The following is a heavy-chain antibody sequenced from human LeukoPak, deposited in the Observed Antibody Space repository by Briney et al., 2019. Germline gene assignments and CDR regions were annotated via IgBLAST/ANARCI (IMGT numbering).Heavy chain of an antibody. Sequence: SVKVSCKASGGTSSSHAISWVRQAPGQGLEWVGGLIPVFGTTNYAEKFQGRVTITTDESTRTSYMELRSLKSDDTAVYYCARGKSGYDYGLDRWGQGILVIVSS. CDR3: ARGKSGYDYGLDR. CDR2: LIPVFGTT. D-gene: IGHD5-12*01. CDR1: GGTSSSHA. J-gene: IGHJ4*02. V-gene: IGHV1-69*05.